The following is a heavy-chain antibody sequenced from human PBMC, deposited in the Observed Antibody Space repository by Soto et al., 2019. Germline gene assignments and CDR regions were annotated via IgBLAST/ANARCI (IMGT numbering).Heavy chain of an antibody. J-gene: IGHJ3*02. CDR2: IYYSGST. Sequence: QLQLQESGPGLVKPSETLSLTCTVSGGSISSSSYYWGWIRQPPGKGLEWIGSIYYSGSTYYNPSLKSRVTLSVDTSKNQFSLKLSSVTAADTAVYYCARLSDRYFELDAFDIWGQGTMVTVSS. CDR1: GGSISSSSYY. V-gene: IGHV4-39*01. D-gene: IGHD3-9*01. CDR3: ARLSDRYFELDAFDI.